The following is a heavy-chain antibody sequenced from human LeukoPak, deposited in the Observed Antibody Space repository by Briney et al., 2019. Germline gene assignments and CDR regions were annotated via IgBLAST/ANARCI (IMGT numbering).Heavy chain of an antibody. Sequence: GASVRVSCKASGYTFISYAMHWVGQAPGQRREGMGWINAANGNTKYSQKFQGRVTITRDTSASTAYMELSSQRSEDTAVYYCARGSISGVATIELVLDYWGQGTLVTVSS. CDR2: INAANGNT. J-gene: IGHJ4*02. CDR3: ARGSISGVATIELVLDY. D-gene: IGHD5-12*01. CDR1: GYTFISYA. V-gene: IGHV1-3*01.